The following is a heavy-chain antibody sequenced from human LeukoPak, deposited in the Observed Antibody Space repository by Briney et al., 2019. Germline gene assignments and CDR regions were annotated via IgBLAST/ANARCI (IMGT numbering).Heavy chain of an antibody. CDR2: IYPDDSDT. V-gene: IGHV5-51*01. Sequence: GESLKISCKGSGYSFTSYWIGWVRQMPGKGLEWMGIIYPDDSDTRYSPSFQGQVTISADKSISTAYLQWSSPKASDTAMYYCARHVGGWLQFGEFDYWGQGTLVTVSS. CDR3: ARHVGGWLQFGEFDY. CDR1: GYSFTSYW. D-gene: IGHD5-24*01. J-gene: IGHJ4*02.